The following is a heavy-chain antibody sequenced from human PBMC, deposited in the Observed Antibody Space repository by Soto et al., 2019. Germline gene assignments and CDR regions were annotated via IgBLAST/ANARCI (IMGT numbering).Heavy chain of an antibody. CDR3: ARRRGSGNHYYYNYGMDV. J-gene: IGHJ6*02. CDR2: IYPGDSDI. Sequence: GESLKISCXASGYSFATYWIRWVRQMPGKSLEWMGIIYPGDSDIRYSPSFEGQVTISADKSISTAYLQWGSLKASDTAMYYCARRRGSGNHYYYNYGMDVWGQGTTVTVSS. CDR1: GYSFATYW. D-gene: IGHD1-26*01. V-gene: IGHV5-51*01.